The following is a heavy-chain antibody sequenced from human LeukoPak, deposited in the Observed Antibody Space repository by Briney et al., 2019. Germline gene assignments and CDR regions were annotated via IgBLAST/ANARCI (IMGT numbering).Heavy chain of an antibody. D-gene: IGHD6-19*01. J-gene: IGHJ1*01. CDR2: IYYSGNT. CDR1: GVSISSSNSY. Sequence: SGTLSLTCTVSGVSISSSNSYWGWIRQPPGKGLEWIGSIYYSGNTYYNASLKSQVSISIDTSKNQFSLRLTSVTAADTAVYYCARAGSGWYEYFQHWGQGTLVTVSS. V-gene: IGHV4-39*01. CDR3: ARAGSGWYEYFQH.